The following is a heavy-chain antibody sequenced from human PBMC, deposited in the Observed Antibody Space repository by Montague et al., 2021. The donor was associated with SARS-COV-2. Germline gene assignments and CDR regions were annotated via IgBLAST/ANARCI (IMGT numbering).Heavy chain of an antibody. J-gene: IGHJ6*02. CDR1: GGSISSSSYY. V-gene: IGHV4-39*07. D-gene: IGHD6-13*01. Sequence: SETLSLTCTVSGGSISSSSYYWGWIRQPPGKGLEWIGSIYYSGXTXYXXXXKXRVTISVDTSKNQFSLKLSSVIAADTAVYYCARVGRQQLVRLSGMDVWGQGTAVTVSS. CDR2: IYYSGXT. CDR3: ARVGRQQLVRLSGMDV.